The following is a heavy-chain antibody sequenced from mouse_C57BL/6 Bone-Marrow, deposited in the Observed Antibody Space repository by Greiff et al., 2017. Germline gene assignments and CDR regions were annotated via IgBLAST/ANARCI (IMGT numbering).Heavy chain of an antibody. Sequence: VQLQQSGPELVKPGASVKISCKASGYAFSSSWMNWVKQRPGQGLEWIGRIYPGDGDTNYNGKFKGKATLTADKSSSTAYMQLSSLTSEDYAVYVCARSLLLRGFAYWGQGTLVTVSA. J-gene: IGHJ3*01. V-gene: IGHV1-82*01. CDR3: ARSLLLRGFAY. CDR2: IYPGDGDT. CDR1: GYAFSSSW. D-gene: IGHD1-1*01.